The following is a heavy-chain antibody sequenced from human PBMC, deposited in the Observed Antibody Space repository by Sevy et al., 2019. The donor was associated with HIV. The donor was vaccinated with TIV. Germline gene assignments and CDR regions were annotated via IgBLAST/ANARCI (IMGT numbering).Heavy chain of an antibody. V-gene: IGHV3-21*01. CDR1: GFIFSSYS. D-gene: IGHD1-1*01. CDR3: ARTTGGSEAAFDF. CDR2: SSSATHYT. J-gene: IGHJ3*01. Sequence: VGTLRLSCAASGFIFSSYSMNWVRQAPGKGLEWVSFSSSATHYTYYADSVKGRFTVSRDYAKNSLFLQMNSLRAEDTAVYYCARTTGGSEAAFDFWGQGTMVTVSS.